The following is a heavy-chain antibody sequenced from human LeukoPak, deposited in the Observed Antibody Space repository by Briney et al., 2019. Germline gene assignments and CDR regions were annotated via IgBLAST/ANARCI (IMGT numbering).Heavy chain of an antibody. CDR1: GFTFSSYS. J-gene: IGHJ4*02. CDR2: ISSSSSYI. V-gene: IGHV3-21*01. CDR3: ARDLVTIFRNFDY. D-gene: IGHD3-9*01. Sequence: PGGSLRLSCAASGFTFSSYSMNWVRQAPGKGLEGVSSISSSSSYIYYADSVKGRFTISRDNAKNSLYLQMNSLRAEDTAVYYCARDLVTIFRNFDYWGQGTLVTVSS.